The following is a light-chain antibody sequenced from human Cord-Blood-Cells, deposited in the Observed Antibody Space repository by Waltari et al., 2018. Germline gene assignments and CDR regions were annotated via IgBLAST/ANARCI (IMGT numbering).Light chain of an antibody. CDR3: QQYNSYSWT. V-gene: IGKV1-5*01. J-gene: IGKJ1*01. CDR1: QRISSW. CDR2: DAS. Sequence: DIQMTQSPSTLSASVGDRVTITCRASQRISSWLAWYQQKPGKAPKLLIYDASSLESGGPSRCSGSGSGTEFTLTISSLQPDDFATYYCQQYNSYSWTFGQGTKVEIK.